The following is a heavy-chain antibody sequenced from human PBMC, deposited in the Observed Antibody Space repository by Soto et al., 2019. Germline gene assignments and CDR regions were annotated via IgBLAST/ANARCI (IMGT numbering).Heavy chain of an antibody. Sequence: GGSLRLSCAASGFTFDDYAMHWVRQAPGKGLEWVSGISWNSGSIGYADSVKGRFTISRDNAKNSLYLQMNSLRAEDTALYYCAKVGRGDLGGWGQGTLVTVSS. D-gene: IGHD2-21*02. J-gene: IGHJ4*02. CDR3: AKVGRGDLGG. CDR2: ISWNSGSI. V-gene: IGHV3-9*01. CDR1: GFTFDDYA.